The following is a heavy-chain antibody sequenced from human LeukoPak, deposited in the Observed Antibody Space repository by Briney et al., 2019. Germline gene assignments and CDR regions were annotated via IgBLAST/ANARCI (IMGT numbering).Heavy chain of an antibody. J-gene: IGHJ3*02. V-gene: IGHV3-23*01. CDR2: ISGSGGST. D-gene: IGHD6-19*01. CDR1: AFSVGSNY. CDR3: AKDRDLEWLVHAFDI. Sequence: GGSLRLSCAASAFSVGSNYMTWVRQAPGKGLEWVSAISGSGGSTYYADSVKGRFTISRDNSKNTLYLQMNSLRAEDTAVYYCAKDRDLEWLVHAFDIWGQGTMVTVSS.